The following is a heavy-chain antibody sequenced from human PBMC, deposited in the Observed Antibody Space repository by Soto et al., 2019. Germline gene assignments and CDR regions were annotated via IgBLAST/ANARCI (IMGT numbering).Heavy chain of an antibody. V-gene: IGHV4-31*03. CDR2: IYYSGSN. D-gene: IGHD2-2*01. J-gene: IGHJ4*02. Sequence: QVQLQESGPGLVKPSQTLSLTCTVSGGSISSVGYYWSWIRQHPGKGREWIGYIYYSGSNSYNPSLKSRVTISVDTSKNQFSLKLSSVTAADTAVYYCARSSTSANYFDYWGQGTLVTVSS. CDR1: GGSISSVGYY. CDR3: ARSSTSANYFDY.